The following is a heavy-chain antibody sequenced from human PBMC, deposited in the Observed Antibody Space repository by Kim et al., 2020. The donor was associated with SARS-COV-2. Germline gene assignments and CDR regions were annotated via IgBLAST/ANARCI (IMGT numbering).Heavy chain of an antibody. J-gene: IGHJ4*02. V-gene: IGHV3-33*08. Sequence: GGSLRLSCAASGFTFSSYGMHWVRQAPGKGLEWVAVIRYDGSNKYYTDSVKGRFTISRDDSKNTLYLQMNSLRADEDTAVYYCGRSGGAWRTLTPPDYWGQGTLVTVSS. D-gene: IGHD3-10*01. CDR3: GRSGGAWRTLTPPDY. CDR2: IRYDGSNK. CDR1: GFTFSSYG.